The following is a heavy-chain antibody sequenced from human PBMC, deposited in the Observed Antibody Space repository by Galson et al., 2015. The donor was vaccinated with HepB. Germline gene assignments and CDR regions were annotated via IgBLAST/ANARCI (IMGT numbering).Heavy chain of an antibody. CDR2: IYFDGDVK. J-gene: IGHJ5*02. D-gene: IGHD6-6*01. Sequence: PLRLSCAASGFTFSSYGMHWVRQAPGKGLEWVAIIYFDGDVKYYADSVQGRFTISRDNSKKTLYLQMDSLRADDTAVYYCARDRIAARPGWCDPWGQGTQVTVAS. CDR1: GFTFSSYG. CDR3: ARDRIAARPGWCDP. V-gene: IGHV3-33*01.